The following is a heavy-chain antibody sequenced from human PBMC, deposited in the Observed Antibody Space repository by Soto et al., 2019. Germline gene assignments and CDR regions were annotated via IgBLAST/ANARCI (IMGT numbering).Heavy chain of an antibody. V-gene: IGHV3-23*01. D-gene: IGHD3-16*01. J-gene: IGHJ6*03. Sequence: EVQLLESGGGLVQPGGSLRLSCATSGFTFSTYAMNWLRQAPGRGLECVSFISGSGRTTYYADSVKGRFTVSRDNSKNPLYLQMNSLRAEDTALYYCAKFRGPSYSYYYMDVWGKGATVTVSS. CDR2: ISGSGRTT. CDR3: AKFRGPSYSYYYMDV. CDR1: GFTFSTYA.